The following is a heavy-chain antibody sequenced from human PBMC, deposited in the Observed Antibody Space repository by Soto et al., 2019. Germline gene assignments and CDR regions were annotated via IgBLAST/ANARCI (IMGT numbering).Heavy chain of an antibody. D-gene: IGHD3-16*02. Sequence: GGSLRLSCAASGFSFSSYGMHWVRQAPGKGLEWVAVIWYDGSNKYYVDSVKGRFSISRDNSRNTLSLQMNSLRAEDTAVYYCVRDGEDYIRGSYRYFDYWGRGVLVTVSS. V-gene: IGHV3-33*01. CDR3: VRDGEDYIRGSYRYFDY. CDR1: GFSFSSYG. J-gene: IGHJ4*02. CDR2: IWYDGSNK.